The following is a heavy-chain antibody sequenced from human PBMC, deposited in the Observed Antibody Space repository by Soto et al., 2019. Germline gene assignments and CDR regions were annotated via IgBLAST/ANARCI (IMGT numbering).Heavy chain of an antibody. Sequence: QVQLQESGPGLVKPSGTLSLTCAVSGGSISSSNWWSWVRQPPGKGLEWIGEIYHSGSTNYNPSRKGRVTISVDTSKNQFSLKLSSVTAADTAVYYCARDFQLLGGYYYYGMDVWGQGTTVTVSS. CDR1: GGSISSSNW. CDR2: IYHSGST. D-gene: IGHD2-2*01. CDR3: ARDFQLLGGYYYYGMDV. V-gene: IGHV4-4*02. J-gene: IGHJ6*02.